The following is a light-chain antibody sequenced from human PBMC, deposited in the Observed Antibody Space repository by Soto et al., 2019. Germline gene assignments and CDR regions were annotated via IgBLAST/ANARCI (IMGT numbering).Light chain of an antibody. Sequence: IQMTQSPSSLSAAVGERVSMTCRASQGVRDDLAWYQQKPVKAPKLLIYAASSLQSGVPSRFSGSGSGTDFTLTISSLQPEDFATYYCLQDYSYPLTFGQGTKVDI. CDR3: LQDYSYPLT. CDR1: QGVRDD. CDR2: AAS. J-gene: IGKJ1*01. V-gene: IGKV1-6*01.